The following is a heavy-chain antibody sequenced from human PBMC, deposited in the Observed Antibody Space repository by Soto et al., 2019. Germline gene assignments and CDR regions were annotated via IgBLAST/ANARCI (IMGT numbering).Heavy chain of an antibody. J-gene: IGHJ4*02. CDR1: GFIFSNFG. V-gene: IGHV3-33*01. CDR3: ARGLRSVLDY. D-gene: IGHD6-6*01. Sequence: CVASGFIFSNFGMHWVRQAPGKGLEWVAVISSDEKIKQYADSVRGRFAISRDNSKNTLYLQMTSLRAEDTAIYYCARGLRSVLDYWGQVTLVTVSS. CDR2: ISSDEKIK.